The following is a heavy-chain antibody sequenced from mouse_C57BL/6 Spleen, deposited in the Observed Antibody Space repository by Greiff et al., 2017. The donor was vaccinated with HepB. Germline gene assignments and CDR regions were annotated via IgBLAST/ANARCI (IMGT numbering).Heavy chain of an antibody. V-gene: IGHV1-52*01. Sequence: VQLQQSGAELVRPGSSVKLSCKASGYTFTSYWMHWVKQRPIQGLEWIGNIDPSDSETHYNQKFKDKATLTVDKSSSTAYMQLSSLTSDDSAVDYCARGKDYYGHFDYWGQGTTLTVSS. D-gene: IGHD1-2*01. CDR3: ARGKDYYGHFDY. CDR1: GYTFTSYW. CDR2: IDPSDSET. J-gene: IGHJ2*01.